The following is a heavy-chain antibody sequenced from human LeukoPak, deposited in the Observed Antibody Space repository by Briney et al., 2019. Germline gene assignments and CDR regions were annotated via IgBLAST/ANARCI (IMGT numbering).Heavy chain of an antibody. V-gene: IGHV3-23*01. Sequence: GGSLRLSCAASGITFSTYAMNWVRQAPGKGLEWASTVSGSGVATYFADSVKGRFTISRDNSKNTLYLQMNSLRAEDTAVYYCAKVSRAARPAFDYWGQGTLVTVSS. CDR1: GITFSTYA. CDR3: AKVSRAARPAFDY. D-gene: IGHD6-6*01. J-gene: IGHJ4*02. CDR2: VSGSGVAT.